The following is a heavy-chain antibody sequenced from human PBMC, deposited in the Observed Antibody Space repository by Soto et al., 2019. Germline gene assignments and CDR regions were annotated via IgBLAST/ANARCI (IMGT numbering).Heavy chain of an antibody. J-gene: IGHJ3*02. CDR2: INQSGST. CDR3: ARDPKGNAFDI. CDR1: GASLSVND. Sequence: PSETLSLTCAVYGASLSVNDWSWVRQPPGKGLEWIGEINQSGSTNYDPSLKSRVTISMDTSKNQFSLRLRSVTAADTAIYYCARDPKGNAFDIWGRGTLVTVSS. V-gene: IGHV4-34*01.